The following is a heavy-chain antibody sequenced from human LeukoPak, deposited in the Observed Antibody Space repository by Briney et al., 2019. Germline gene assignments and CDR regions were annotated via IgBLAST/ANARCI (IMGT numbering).Heavy chain of an antibody. J-gene: IGHJ4*02. CDR1: GYSISSGYY. Sequence: NPSETLSLTCAVSGYSISSGYYWGWIRQPPGKGLEWIGSIYHSGSTYYNPSLKSRVTISVDTPKNQFSLKLSSVTAADTAVYYCARGSSAWGFDYWGQGTLVTVSS. CDR2: IYHSGST. V-gene: IGHV4-38-2*01. D-gene: IGHD2-15*01. CDR3: ARGSSAWGFDY.